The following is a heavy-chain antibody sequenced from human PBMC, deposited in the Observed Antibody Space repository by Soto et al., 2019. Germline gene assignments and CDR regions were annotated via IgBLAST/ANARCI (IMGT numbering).Heavy chain of an antibody. D-gene: IGHD3-22*01. Sequence: SEILSLTCTVSGGSISSGDYYWSWIRQPPGKGLEWIGYIYYSGSTYYNPSLKSRVTILVDTSKNQFSLKLSSVTAADTAVYYCARGKDYYDSSGPQGWFDPWGQGTLVTVSS. V-gene: IGHV4-30-4*01. CDR3: ARGKDYYDSSGPQGWFDP. CDR2: IYYSGST. J-gene: IGHJ5*02. CDR1: GGSISSGDYY.